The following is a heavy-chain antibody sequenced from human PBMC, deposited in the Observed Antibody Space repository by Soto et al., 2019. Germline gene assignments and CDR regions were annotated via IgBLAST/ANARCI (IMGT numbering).Heavy chain of an antibody. J-gene: IGHJ4*02. CDR3: ARDLYYYGISGFNY. Sequence: EVQLEESGGGLVKPGGSLRLSCVASGLTINTYSMMWVRQAPGKGLEWVSSISSSSSYIYYADSVKGRFTISRDNAQNSLYLQMNSLRAEDTAVYYCARDLYYYGISGFNYWGQGTLVTVSS. V-gene: IGHV3-21*01. D-gene: IGHD3-22*01. CDR1: GLTINTYS. CDR2: ISSSSSYI.